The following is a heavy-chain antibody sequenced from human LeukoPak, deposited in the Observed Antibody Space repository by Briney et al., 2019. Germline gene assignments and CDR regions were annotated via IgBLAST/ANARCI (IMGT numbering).Heavy chain of an antibody. J-gene: IGHJ4*02. CDR1: GFTFSSYA. D-gene: IGHD2-15*01. V-gene: IGHV3-30-3*01. CDR2: ISYDGSNK. Sequence: GGSLRLSCAASGFTFSSYAMSWVRQAPGKGLEWVAVISYDGSNKYYADSVKGRFTISRDNSKNTLYLQMNSLRAEDTAVYYCARGAVWGRYCSGGSCLFDYWGQGTLVTVSS. CDR3: ARGAVWGRYCSGGSCLFDY.